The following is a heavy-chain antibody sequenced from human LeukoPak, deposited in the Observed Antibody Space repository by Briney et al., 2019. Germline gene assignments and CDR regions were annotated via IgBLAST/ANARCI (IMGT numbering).Heavy chain of an antibody. J-gene: IGHJ6*04. D-gene: IGHD3-9*01. CDR3: ARGGDDILTGQYYGMDV. Sequence: GSLRLSCAASGFTFSSYGMHWVRQAPGKGLEWVAVISYDGSNKYYADSVKGRFTISRDNSKNTLYLQMNSLRAEDTAVYYCARGGDDILTGQYYGMDVWGKGTTVTVSS. V-gene: IGHV3-30*03. CDR2: ISYDGSNK. CDR1: GFTFSSYG.